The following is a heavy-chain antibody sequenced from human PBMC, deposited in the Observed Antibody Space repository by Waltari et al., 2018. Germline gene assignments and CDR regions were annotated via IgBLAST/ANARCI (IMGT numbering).Heavy chain of an antibody. CDR2: ISGTTDGI. J-gene: IGHJ4*02. CDR1: GLRFSTYG. CDR3: ATGGAYCFADCHSIH. D-gene: IGHD2-21*02. V-gene: IGHV3-23*01. Sequence: EVQVLESGGGLVQHGGSLRLSCTASGLRFSTYGMSWVRQAPGKGLEWVSTISGTTDGINYADSVKGRFTISRDNSKNTLYLQMNSLRVEDTAVYYCATGGAYCFADCHSIHWGQGTLVTVSS.